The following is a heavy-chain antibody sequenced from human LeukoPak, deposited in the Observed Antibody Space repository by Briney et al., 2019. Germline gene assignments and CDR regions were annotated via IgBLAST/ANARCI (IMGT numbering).Heavy chain of an antibody. CDR1: AFTFTNYW. Sequence: GGSLRLSCAASAFTFTNYWMHWVRQAPGKGLVWVSRINSDGSRTNYADSVKGRFTISRDNAKNTVYLQMNSLTDEDTAIYYCTRGKVGTWGYFDLWGRGTLVTVSS. CDR2: INSDGSRT. V-gene: IGHV3-74*01. J-gene: IGHJ2*01. CDR3: TRGKVGTWGYFDL. D-gene: IGHD1-26*01.